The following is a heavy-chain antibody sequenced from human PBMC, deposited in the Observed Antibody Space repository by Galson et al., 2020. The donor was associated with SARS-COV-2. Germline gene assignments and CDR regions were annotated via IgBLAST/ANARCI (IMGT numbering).Heavy chain of an antibody. Sequence: GGSLRLSCITSGFTFSKYWMNWVRQTPGKGLEWVANIKTDGTEKNIVDSVRGRFTVSRDNARNSLDLQMNGLRVEDTGTYYCARGGDVVWERRGGPDYWGQGTLVTVSS. CDR3: ARGGDVVWERRGGPDY. CDR1: GFTFSKYW. V-gene: IGHV3-7*01. CDR2: IKTDGTEK. D-gene: IGHD1-26*01. J-gene: IGHJ4*02.